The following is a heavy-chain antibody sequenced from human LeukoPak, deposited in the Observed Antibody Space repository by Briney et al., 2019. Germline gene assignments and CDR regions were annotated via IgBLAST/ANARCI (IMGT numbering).Heavy chain of an antibody. V-gene: IGHV4-59*01. CDR3: AVLSSGWYHFDY. Sequence: SETLSLTCTVSGGSISSYYWSWIRQPPGKGLEWIGYIYYSGSTNYYPSLKSRVTISVDTSKNQFSLKLSSVTAADTAVYYCAVLSSGWYHFDYWGQGTLVTVSS. CDR2: IYYSGST. CDR1: GGSISSYY. D-gene: IGHD6-19*01. J-gene: IGHJ4*02.